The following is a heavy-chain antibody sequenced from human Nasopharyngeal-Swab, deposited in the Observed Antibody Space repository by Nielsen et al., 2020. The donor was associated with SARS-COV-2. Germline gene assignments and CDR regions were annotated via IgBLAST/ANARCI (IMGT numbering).Heavy chain of an antibody. CDR1: GFTFSSYS. V-gene: IGHV3-48*04. Sequence: GGLRLSCAASGFTFSSYSMNWVRQAPGKGLEWVSYISSSSSTIYYADSVKGRFTISRDNAKNSLYLQMNSLRAEDTAVYYCARAKYGDPYYYYYYMDVWGKGTTVTVSS. CDR2: ISSSSSTI. CDR3: ARAKYGDPYYYYYYMDV. D-gene: IGHD4-17*01. J-gene: IGHJ6*03.